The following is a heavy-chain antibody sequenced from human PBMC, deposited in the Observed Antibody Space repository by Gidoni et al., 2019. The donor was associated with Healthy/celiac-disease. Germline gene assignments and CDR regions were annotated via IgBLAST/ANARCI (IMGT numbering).Heavy chain of an antibody. J-gene: IGHJ6*02. CDR2: ISYDGSNK. Sequence: QVPLVESGGGVVHPGRSLRLSWAASGFTCSSSAMHWCRPAPGQGLEWVAVISYDGSNKYYADSVKGRFTISRDNSKNTLYLQMNSLRAEDTAVYYCARDPLDYDYGDYVSYYYGMDVWGQGTTVTVSS. V-gene: IGHV3-30*01. CDR1: GFTCSSSA. CDR3: ARDPLDYDYGDYVSYYYGMDV. D-gene: IGHD4-17*01.